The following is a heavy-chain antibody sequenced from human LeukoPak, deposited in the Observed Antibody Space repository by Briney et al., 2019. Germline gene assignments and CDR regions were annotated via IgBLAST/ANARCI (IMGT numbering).Heavy chain of an antibody. J-gene: IGHJ3*02. CDR1: GYTFTSYG. V-gene: IGHV1-18*01. Sequence: GASVKVSCKASGYTFTSYGISWVRQAPGQGLEWMGWINPNNGNTNYAQKLQGRVTMTTDTSTSTAYMELRRLRSDDTAVYYCAKDRSGYCCVSHRAFDIWGEGTMVTVCS. D-gene: IGHD3-22*01. CDR2: INPNNGNT. CDR3: AKDRSGYCCVSHRAFDI.